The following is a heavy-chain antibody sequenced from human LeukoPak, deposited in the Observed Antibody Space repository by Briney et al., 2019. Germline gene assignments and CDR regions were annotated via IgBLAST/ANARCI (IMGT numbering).Heavy chain of an antibody. V-gene: IGHV4-59*01. CDR1: GGSISSYY. J-gene: IGHJ4*02. D-gene: IGHD3-10*01. CDR3: TRGGSNFDY. CDR2: IYYSGST. Sequence: PSETLSLTCTVSGGSISSYYWSWVRQPPEKGLEWIGYIYYSGSTNYSPSLKSRVTISVDTSKNQFSLQLTPVTAADTAVYFCTRGGSNFDYWGQGTLVTVSS.